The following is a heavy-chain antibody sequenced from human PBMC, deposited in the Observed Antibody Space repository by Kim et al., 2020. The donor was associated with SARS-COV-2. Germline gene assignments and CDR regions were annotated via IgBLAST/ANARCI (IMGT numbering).Heavy chain of an antibody. V-gene: IGHV3-23*01. Sequence: GGSLRLSCAASGITFSSYAVNWVRQAPGKGLEWVSAISGSGASTSYADSVKGRFSISRDKSQSTLYLQMNSLRAEDAAVYYCARSFTSYYYGMDVWGQGTTVTVSS. J-gene: IGHJ6*02. CDR1: GITFSSYA. CDR2: ISGSGAST. CDR3: ARSFTSYYYGMDV.